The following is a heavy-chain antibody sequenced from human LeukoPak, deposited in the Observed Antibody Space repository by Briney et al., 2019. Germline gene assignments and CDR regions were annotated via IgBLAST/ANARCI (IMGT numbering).Heavy chain of an antibody. Sequence: SVKVSCKTSGGTFTSYAITGVRQAPGQGLEWMGKIIPISGTTNYAQKFQRRVTFPADESTSTAYMEASSLRSEDTALYYCARKLRLGGNWFDPWGQGTLVTVSS. CDR3: ARKLRLGGNWFDP. J-gene: IGHJ5*02. CDR1: GGTFTSYA. V-gene: IGHV1-69*13. D-gene: IGHD1-26*01. CDR2: IIPISGTT.